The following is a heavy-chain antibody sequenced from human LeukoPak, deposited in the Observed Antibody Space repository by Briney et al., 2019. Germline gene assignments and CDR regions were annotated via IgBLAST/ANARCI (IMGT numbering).Heavy chain of an antibody. Sequence: SETLSLTCTVSGGSISSSSYYWGWIRQPPGKGLEWIGSIYYSGSTYYNPSLKSRVTISVDTSKNQLSLKLSSVTAADTAVYYCARRLVGGPRWTRAAFDIWGQGTMVTVSS. D-gene: IGHD3/OR15-3a*01. CDR3: ARRLVGGPRWTRAAFDI. CDR1: GGSISSSSYY. V-gene: IGHV4-39*01. J-gene: IGHJ3*02. CDR2: IYYSGST.